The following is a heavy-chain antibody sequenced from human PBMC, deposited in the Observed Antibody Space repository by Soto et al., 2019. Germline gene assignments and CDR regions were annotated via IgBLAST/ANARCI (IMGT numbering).Heavy chain of an antibody. J-gene: IGHJ6*03. CDR1: GFTFSDYY. D-gene: IGHD2-2*01. Sequence: PGGSLRLSCAASGFTFSDYYMSWIRQAPGKGLEWVSYISSSGSTIYYADSVKGRFTISRDNAKNSLYLQMNSLRAEDTAVYYCARASSTQDYYYYYMDVWGKGTTVTVSS. CDR2: ISSSGSTI. CDR3: ARASSTQDYYYYYMDV. V-gene: IGHV3-11*01.